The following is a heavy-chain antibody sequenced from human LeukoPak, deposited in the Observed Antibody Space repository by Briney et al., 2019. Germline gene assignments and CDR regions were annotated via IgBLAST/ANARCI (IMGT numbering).Heavy chain of an antibody. J-gene: IGHJ3*02. D-gene: IGHD4-23*01. Sequence: SGPTLVNPTQTLTLTCSFSGFSLSTSGLGVGWFRQPPGKALEWLALIYWDDDKDYSPSLKSRLTITKDTSKNQVVLTMTNMDPVDTATFYCARVVTPAPVLGAFDIWGQGTKVTVSS. CDR3: ARVVTPAPVLGAFDI. V-gene: IGHV2-5*02. CDR1: GFSLSTSGLG. CDR2: IYWDDDK.